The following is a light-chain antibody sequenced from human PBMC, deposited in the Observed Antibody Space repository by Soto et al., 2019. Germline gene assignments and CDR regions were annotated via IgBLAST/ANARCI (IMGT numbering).Light chain of an antibody. CDR2: DTT. J-gene: IGLJ1*01. Sequence: QAVVTQEPSLTVSAGGTVTLTCGSSTGAVTNGHYPYWFQQEPGQAPRTLIYDTTNRHSWTPARFSGSLLGGKAALTLSGAQPEDEAEYYCLLSYNGPYVFGTGTKVTVL. CDR3: LLSYNGPYV. CDR1: TGAVTNGHY. V-gene: IGLV7-46*01.